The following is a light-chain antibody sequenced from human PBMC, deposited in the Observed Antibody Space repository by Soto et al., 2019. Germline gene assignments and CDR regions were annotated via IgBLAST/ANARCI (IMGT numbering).Light chain of an antibody. CDR1: SGHSSYA. Sequence: QPVLTQSPSASASLGASVKLTCTLSSGHSSYAIAWHQQQPEKGPRYLMKLNSDGSHTKGDGIPDRFSGSSSGAERYLTISSLQSEDEAHYYCQTWGTGIRVFGTGTKLTVL. CDR3: QTWGTGIRV. CDR2: LNSDGSH. V-gene: IGLV4-69*01. J-gene: IGLJ1*01.